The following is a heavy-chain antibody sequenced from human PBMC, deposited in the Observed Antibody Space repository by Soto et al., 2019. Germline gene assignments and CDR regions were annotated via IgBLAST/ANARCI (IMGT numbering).Heavy chain of an antibody. D-gene: IGHD4-17*01. V-gene: IGHV4-61*01. J-gene: IGHJ6*02. CDR2: IYYSGST. CDR1: GGSVSSGSYY. Sequence: PSETLSLTCTVSGGSVSSGSYYWSWIRQPPGKGLEWIGYIYYSGSTNYNPSLKSRVTISVDTSKNQFSLKLSSVTAADTAVYYCAREPVQSYGDDGYCYYYGMDVWGQGTTVTVSS. CDR3: AREPVQSYGDDGYCYYYGMDV.